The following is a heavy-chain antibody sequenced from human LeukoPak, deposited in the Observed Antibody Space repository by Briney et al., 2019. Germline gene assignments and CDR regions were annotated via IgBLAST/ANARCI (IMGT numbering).Heavy chain of an antibody. J-gene: IGHJ6*03. CDR3: ARGTYMDV. CDR2: INHSGST. V-gene: IGHV4-39*07. CDR1: GGSISSSSYY. Sequence: SETLSLTCTVSGGSISSSSYYWSWIRQPPGKGLEWIGEINHSGSTNYNPSLKSRVTISVDTSKNQFSLKLSSVTAADTAVYYCARGTYMDVWGKGTTVTVSS.